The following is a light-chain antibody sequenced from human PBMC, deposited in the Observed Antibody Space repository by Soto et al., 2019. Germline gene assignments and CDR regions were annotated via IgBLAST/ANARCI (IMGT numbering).Light chain of an antibody. J-gene: IGKJ2*01. CDR3: QQYGSSPLS. CDR2: GAS. Sequence: EIVLTQSPGTLSLSPGERATLSCRASQSVSSSYLAWYQQKPGQAPRLLIYGASSSATGIPDRFSGSGSGTDFTLTISRLEPKDFAVYYCQQYGSSPLSFGQGTKLEIK. CDR1: QSVSSSY. V-gene: IGKV3-20*01.